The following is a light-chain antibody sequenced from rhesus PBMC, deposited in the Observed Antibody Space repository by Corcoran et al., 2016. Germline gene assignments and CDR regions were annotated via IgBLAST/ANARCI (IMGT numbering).Light chain of an antibody. V-gene: IGKV1-19*01. CDR3: QQYDDLPFT. CDR1: QAIAGW. J-gene: IGKJ3*01. CDR2: YTS. Sequence: DIQMTQSPSSLSASVGDKVTITCHASQAIAGWLAWYQQKPGKPPKPLIYYTSSLQSGVPARFSGSGSWADYTLTISSLQPEDFATYYCQQYDDLPFTFGPGTKLDIK.